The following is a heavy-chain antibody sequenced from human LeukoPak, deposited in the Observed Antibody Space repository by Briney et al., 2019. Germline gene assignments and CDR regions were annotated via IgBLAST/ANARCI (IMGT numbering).Heavy chain of an antibody. Sequence: SETLSLTCTVSGASISSDYWSWIRQPAGKGLEWIGRLSTTGATNSSPSLRSRVTLSRDTSRNQFSLKLNSVTAADPAVYYCARQLSYGMDVWGQGTPVTISS. CDR1: GASISSDY. J-gene: IGHJ6*02. D-gene: IGHD1-1*01. CDR3: ARQLSYGMDV. V-gene: IGHV4-4*07. CDR2: LSTTGAT.